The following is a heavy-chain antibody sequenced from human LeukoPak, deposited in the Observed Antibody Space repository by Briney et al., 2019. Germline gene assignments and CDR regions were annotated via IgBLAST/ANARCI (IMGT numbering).Heavy chain of an antibody. CDR3: ARGYCSSTSCYNFDY. V-gene: IGHV4-34*01. CDR2: INNSGST. CDR1: GGSFSGYY. J-gene: IGHJ4*02. D-gene: IGHD2-2*02. Sequence: SETLSLTCAVYGGSFSGYYWSWIRQPPGKGLEWIGEINNSGSTNYNPSLKSRVTISVDTSKNQFSLKLSSVTATDTAVYYCARGYCSSTSCYNFDYWGQGTLVTVSS.